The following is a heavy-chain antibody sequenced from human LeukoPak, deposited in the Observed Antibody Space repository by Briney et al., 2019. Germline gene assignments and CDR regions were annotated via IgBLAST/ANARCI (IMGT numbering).Heavy chain of an antibody. CDR2: INHSGST. D-gene: IGHD3-10*01. CDR1: GGSFSGYY. V-gene: IGHV4-34*01. J-gene: IGHJ6*03. CDR3: ARSGPMVRDRRYYYYYYYMDV. Sequence: SETLSLTCAVYGGSFSGYYWSWIRQPPGKGLEWIGEINHSGSTNYNPSLKSRVTISVDTSKYQFSLKLSSVTAADTAVYYCARSGPMVRDRRYYYYYYYMDVWGKGTTVTVSS.